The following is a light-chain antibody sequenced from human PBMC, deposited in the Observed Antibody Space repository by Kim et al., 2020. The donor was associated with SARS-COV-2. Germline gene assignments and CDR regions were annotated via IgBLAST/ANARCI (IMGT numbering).Light chain of an antibody. CDR3: QSYDNNFVV. J-gene: IGLJ3*02. V-gene: IGLV6-57*04. CDR1: SGTIASNY. Sequence: NFMLTQRHSVSESPGKTVTISCTRSSGTIASNYVQWYQQRPGSAPTFVIYEDNQRPSGVPDRFSGSIDSSSNSASLTISGLKTEDEGDYYCQSYDNNFVVFGGGTQLTVL. CDR2: EDN.